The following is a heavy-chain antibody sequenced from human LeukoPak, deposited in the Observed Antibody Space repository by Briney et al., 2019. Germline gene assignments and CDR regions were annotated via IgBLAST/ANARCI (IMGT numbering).Heavy chain of an antibody. Sequence: GRSLRLSCAASGFTFDDYAMHWVRQAPGKGLEWVSGISWNSGSIGYADSVKGRFTISRDNAKNSLYLQMNSLRAEDMALYYCAKDTGTAYSSSLYSDWGQGTLVTVSS. D-gene: IGHD6-13*01. CDR1: GFTFDDYA. V-gene: IGHV3-9*03. CDR2: ISWNSGSI. CDR3: AKDTGTAYSSSLYSD. J-gene: IGHJ4*02.